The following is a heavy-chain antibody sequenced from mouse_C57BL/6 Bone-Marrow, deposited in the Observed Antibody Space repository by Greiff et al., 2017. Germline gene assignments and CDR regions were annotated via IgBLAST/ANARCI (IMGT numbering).Heavy chain of an antibody. CDR2: ISSGSSTI. Sequence: EVMLVESGGGLVKPGGSLKLSCAASGFTFSDYGMHWVRQAPEKGLEWVAYISSGSSTIYYADTVKGRFTISRDNAKNTLFLQMTRLRSEDTAMYYCARTYYSNYGYFDYWGQGTTLTVSS. J-gene: IGHJ2*01. CDR1: GFTFSDYG. V-gene: IGHV5-17*01. CDR3: ARTYYSNYGYFDY. D-gene: IGHD2-5*01.